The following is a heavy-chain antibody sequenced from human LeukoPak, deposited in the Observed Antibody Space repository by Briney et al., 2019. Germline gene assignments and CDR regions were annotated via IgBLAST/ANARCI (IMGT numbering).Heavy chain of an antibody. CDR3: ARDIKGYSYGYGY. Sequence: ASVKVSCKASGYTFTGYYMHWARQAPGQGLEWMGRINPNSGGTNYAQKFQGRVTITRDTSISTAYMELSRLRSDDTAVYYCARDIKGYSYGYGYWGQGTLVTVSS. CDR1: GYTFTGYY. CDR2: INPNSGGT. D-gene: IGHD5-18*01. V-gene: IGHV1-2*06. J-gene: IGHJ4*02.